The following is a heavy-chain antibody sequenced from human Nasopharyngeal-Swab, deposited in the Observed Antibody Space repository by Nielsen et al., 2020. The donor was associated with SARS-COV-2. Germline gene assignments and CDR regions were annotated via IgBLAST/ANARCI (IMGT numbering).Heavy chain of an antibody. V-gene: IGHV1-58*01. Sequence: SVKVSCKASGFTFISSAVQWVRQARGQHLEWIGWIVVGSGHTNYAQKFQERVTITRDMSTSTAYMELSSLRSEDTAVYYCAAASGWDLLRDSYYGMDVWGQGTTVTVSS. D-gene: IGHD1-26*01. J-gene: IGHJ6*02. CDR1: GFTFISSA. CDR3: AAASGWDLLRDSYYGMDV. CDR2: IVVGSGHT.